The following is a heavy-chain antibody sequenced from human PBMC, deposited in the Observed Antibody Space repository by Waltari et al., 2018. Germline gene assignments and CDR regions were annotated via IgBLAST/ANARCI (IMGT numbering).Heavy chain of an antibody. D-gene: IGHD3-3*01. CDR3: GRSYDFWSGYPLDY. J-gene: IGHJ4*02. Sequence: VQLQESGPGLVKPSETLSLTCAVSGDSINNYYWNWMRQPPGKELEWIGYIAYNGRTNYNPSLKSRVTISVDTSKIQFSLKLTSVTAADTAVYYCGRSYDFWSGYPLDYWGPGSLVTVSS. CDR1: GDSINNYY. V-gene: IGHV4-59*01. CDR2: IAYNGRT.